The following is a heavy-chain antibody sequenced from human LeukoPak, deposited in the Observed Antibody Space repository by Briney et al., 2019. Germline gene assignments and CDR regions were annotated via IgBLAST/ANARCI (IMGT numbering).Heavy chain of an antibody. D-gene: IGHD4-11*01. Sequence: GGSLRLSCADSGFTFSNSWMGWVRQAPGKGLEWVANVQHIGGETYYVDSVKGRFTISRDNAKNSVYLQMNSLGADDTAVYYCATYSILNAREFRYWGQGTLVTVSS. V-gene: IGHV3-7*01. J-gene: IGHJ1*01. CDR3: ATYSILNAREFRY. CDR1: GFTFSNSW. CDR2: VQHIGGET.